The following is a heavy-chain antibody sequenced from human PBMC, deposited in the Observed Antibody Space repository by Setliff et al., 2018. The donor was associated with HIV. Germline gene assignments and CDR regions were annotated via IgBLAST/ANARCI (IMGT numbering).Heavy chain of an antibody. Sequence: SETLSLTCAVSGCSISSGYYWGWIRQPPGKGLEWIGSIYHSGSTYYNPSLKSRVTISVDTSKNQFSLKLSSVTAADTAVYYCARMNSGYDWSPAGARTRYFDYWGQGTLVTVSS. CDR2: IYHSGST. J-gene: IGHJ4*02. CDR3: ARMNSGYDWSPAGARTRYFDY. V-gene: IGHV4-38-2*01. CDR1: GCSISSGYY. D-gene: IGHD5-12*01.